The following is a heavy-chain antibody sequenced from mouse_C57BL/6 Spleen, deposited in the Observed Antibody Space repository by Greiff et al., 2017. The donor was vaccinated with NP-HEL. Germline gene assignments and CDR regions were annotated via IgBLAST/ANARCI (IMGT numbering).Heavy chain of an antibody. D-gene: IGHD2-3*01. Sequence: QVQLKESGAELVKPGASVKISCKASGYAFSSYWMNWVKQRPGKGLEWIGQIYPGDGDTNYNGKFKGKATLTADKSSSTAYMQLSSLTSEDSAVYFCARLLDGYFLYAMDYWGQGTSVTVSS. CDR1: GYAFSSYW. J-gene: IGHJ4*01. V-gene: IGHV1-80*01. CDR2: IYPGDGDT. CDR3: ARLLDGYFLYAMDY.